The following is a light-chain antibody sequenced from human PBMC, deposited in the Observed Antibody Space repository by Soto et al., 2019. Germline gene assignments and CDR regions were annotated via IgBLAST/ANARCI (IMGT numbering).Light chain of an antibody. CDR2: EDN. CDR3: QSYDSSNQV. V-gene: IGLV6-57*01. J-gene: IGLJ2*01. Sequence: NFMLTQPHSVSESPGKTVTISCTRSSGSIASNYVQWYQQRPGSSPTTVIYEDNRRPSGVPDRFSGSIDSSSNSASLTISGLKTEDEADSYCQSYDSSNQVFGGGTQLTVL. CDR1: SGSIASNY.